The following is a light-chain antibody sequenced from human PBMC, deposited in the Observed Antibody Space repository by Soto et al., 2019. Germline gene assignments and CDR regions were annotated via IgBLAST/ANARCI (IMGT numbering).Light chain of an antibody. CDR1: QSVSSN. V-gene: IGKV3D-15*01. Sequence: EIVMTQSPATLSVSPGERATFSCRASQSVSSNLAWYQQKPGQAPRLLIYGASIRATGIPDRFSGSGSGTDFTLTISRLEPEDFAVYYCQQRSNWPPITFGQGTRLEIK. CDR3: QQRSNWPPIT. CDR2: GAS. J-gene: IGKJ5*01.